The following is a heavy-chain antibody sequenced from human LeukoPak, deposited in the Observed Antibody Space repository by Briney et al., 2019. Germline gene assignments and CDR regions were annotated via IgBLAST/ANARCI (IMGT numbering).Heavy chain of an antibody. CDR2: INPNSGGT. CDR1: GYTFTGYY. D-gene: IGHD3-10*01. J-gene: IGHJ4*02. V-gene: IGHV1-2*02. Sequence: ASVKVSCKASGYTFTGYYMHWVRQAPEQGLEWMGWINPNSGGTNYAQKFQGRVTMTRDTSISTAYMELSRLRSDDTAVYYCARDSTYGSGSYYNYWGQGTLVTVSS. CDR3: ARDSTYGSGSYYNY.